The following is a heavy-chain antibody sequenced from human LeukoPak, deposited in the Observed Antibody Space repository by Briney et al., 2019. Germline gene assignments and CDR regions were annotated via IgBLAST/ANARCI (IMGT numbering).Heavy chain of an antibody. V-gene: IGHV4-39*01. Sequence: SQTLSLACTVSGDSLSSGLYYWGWIRQPPGKGLTWIGSLYYRGGTLLRASFEDRVHLPVDRSKNQLSLKLHPVHAADTATYSCARLYEVVTCAKIEYWRQGILATVAS. J-gene: IGHJ4*02. CDR2: LYYRGGT. D-gene: IGHD4-23*01. CDR3: ARLYEVVTCAKIEY. CDR1: GDSLSSGLYY.